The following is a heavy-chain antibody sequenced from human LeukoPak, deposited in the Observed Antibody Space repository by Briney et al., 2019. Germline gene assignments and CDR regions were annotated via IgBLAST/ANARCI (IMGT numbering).Heavy chain of an antibody. D-gene: IGHD3-22*01. CDR1: GGSISSSNW. CDR3: ARVMGPYDSSGYYYFDY. J-gene: IGHJ4*02. Sequence: SGTLSLTCAVSGGSISSSNWWSWVRQPPGKGLEWIGEIYHSGSTNYNPSLKSRVTISVDKSKNQFSLKLSSVTAADTAVYYCARVMGPYDSSGYYYFDYWGQGTLVTVSS. V-gene: IGHV4-4*02. CDR2: IYHSGST.